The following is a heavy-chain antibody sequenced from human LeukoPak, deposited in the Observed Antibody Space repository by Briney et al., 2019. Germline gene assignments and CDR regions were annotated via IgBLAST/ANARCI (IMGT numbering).Heavy chain of an antibody. Sequence: GGSLRLSCTASGFTFGDYAMTWFRQAPGKGLEWVGFIRSRTYGATTEYAASVKGRFTISRDDSKSIAYLQMNSLKTEDTAVYYCSRGRSYGLYWGQGTLVTVSS. CDR2: IRSRTYGATT. V-gene: IGHV3-49*03. CDR1: GFTFGDYA. D-gene: IGHD1-26*01. J-gene: IGHJ4*02. CDR3: SRGRSYGLY.